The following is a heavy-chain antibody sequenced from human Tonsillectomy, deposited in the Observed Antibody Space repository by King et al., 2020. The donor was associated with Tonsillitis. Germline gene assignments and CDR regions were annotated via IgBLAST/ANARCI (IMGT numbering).Heavy chain of an antibody. Sequence: QLVQSGGGVVQPGRSLRLSCAASGFTFSSYDMHWVRQAPGQGLEWVAVISNDGSNTYYADSVKGRFTISRDNSKNTLYLQMNSLRAEDTAVYYCAMLDYWGQGTLVTVSS. CDR2: ISNDGSNT. CDR1: GFTFSSYD. J-gene: IGHJ4*02. V-gene: IGHV3-30*03. CDR3: AMLDY.